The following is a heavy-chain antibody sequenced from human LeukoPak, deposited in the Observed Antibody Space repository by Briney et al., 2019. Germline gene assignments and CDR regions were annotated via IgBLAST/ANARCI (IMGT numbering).Heavy chain of an antibody. CDR2: ISSNGGST. Sequence: GGSLRLSCAASGFTFSSYAMHWVRQAPGKGLEYVSAISSNGGSTYYANSVKGRFTISRDNSKNTLYLQMGSLRTEDMAVYYCARDPYGDSRGYYYYMDVWGKGTTVTVSS. CDR1: GFTFSSYA. D-gene: IGHD4-17*01. V-gene: IGHV3-64*01. J-gene: IGHJ6*03. CDR3: ARDPYGDSRGYYYYMDV.